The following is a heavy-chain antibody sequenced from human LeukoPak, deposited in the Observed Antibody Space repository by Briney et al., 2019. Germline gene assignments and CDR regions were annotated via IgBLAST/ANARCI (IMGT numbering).Heavy chain of an antibody. CDR1: GFTFSSYW. V-gene: IGHV3-7*04. J-gene: IGHJ4*02. CDR2: IKQDGSEK. Sequence: PGGSLRLSCAASGFTFSSYWMSWVRQAPGKGLEWVANIKQDGSEKYYVDSVKGRFTISRDSAKNSLYLQMNSLRAEDTAVYYCARGDYGELFDYWGQGTLVTVSS. D-gene: IGHD4-17*01. CDR3: ARGDYGELFDY.